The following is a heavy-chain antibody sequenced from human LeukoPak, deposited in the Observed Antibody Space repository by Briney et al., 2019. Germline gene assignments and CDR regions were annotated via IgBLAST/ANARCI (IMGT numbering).Heavy chain of an antibody. Sequence: GGSLRLSCAVSGFTFTTYSMSWVRQAPGEGLEWVSAISGSGVGTSYADSVKGRFTISRDNSKNTLYLHMNSLRAEDTAIYFCAKDPANQLLYPAHFSHWGQGTLVTVSS. CDR3: AKDPANQLLYPAHFSH. CDR2: ISGSGVGT. D-gene: IGHD2-2*01. V-gene: IGHV3-23*01. CDR1: GFTFTTYS. J-gene: IGHJ1*01.